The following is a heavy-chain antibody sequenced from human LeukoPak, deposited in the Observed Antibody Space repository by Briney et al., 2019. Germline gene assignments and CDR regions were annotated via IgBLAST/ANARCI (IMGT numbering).Heavy chain of an antibody. CDR3: ARHRYISGWSPIDY. CDR1: GGSIASSNYY. CDR2: IYYSGTT. D-gene: IGHD6-19*01. V-gene: IGHV4-39*01. J-gene: IGHJ4*02. Sequence: SETLSLACTVSGGSIASSNYYWAWIRQPPGKGREWIGSIYYSGTTYYKPSPKSRVTVSVDTSKNQFSLKLSSVTAADTAVYFCARHRYISGWSPIDYWGQGTLVTVSS.